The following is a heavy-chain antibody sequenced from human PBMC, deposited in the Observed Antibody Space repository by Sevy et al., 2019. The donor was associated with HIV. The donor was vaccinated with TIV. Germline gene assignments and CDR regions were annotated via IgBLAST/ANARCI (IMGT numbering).Heavy chain of an antibody. Sequence: GGSLRLSCAAFGFTYNGYGMHWVRQAPGKGLEWVAVIWYDGSNKEYADSVKGRFTISRDNSKNTLYLQMNSLRAEDTAVYYCAREDIRVAGIGYYFHSWGQGTLVTVSS. CDR3: AREDIRVAGIGYYFHS. V-gene: IGHV3-33*01. CDR1: GFTYNGYG. J-gene: IGHJ4*02. D-gene: IGHD6-19*01. CDR2: IWYDGSNK.